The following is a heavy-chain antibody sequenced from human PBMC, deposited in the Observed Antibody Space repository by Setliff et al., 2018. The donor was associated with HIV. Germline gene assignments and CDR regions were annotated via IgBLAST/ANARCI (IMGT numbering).Heavy chain of an antibody. Sequence: ASVKVSCKFSGYSFTDHYIHWAQQAPGRGLEWVGLVDPENPKTIYAEKFHGRVTITADTSTDTAYMELRSLTSDDTAMYYCASERSRGNYYYSMDVWGRGTTVTVSS. CDR3: ASERSRGNYYYSMDV. CDR2: VDPENPKT. CDR1: GYSFTDHY. J-gene: IGHJ6*03. V-gene: IGHV1-69-2*01.